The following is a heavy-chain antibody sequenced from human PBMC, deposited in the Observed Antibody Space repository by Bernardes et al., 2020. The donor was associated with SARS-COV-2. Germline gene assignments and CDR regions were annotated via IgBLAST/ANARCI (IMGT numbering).Heavy chain of an antibody. CDR2: IYSDDDK. D-gene: IGHD6-13*01. Sequence: SGPTLLKLTQTLTLTCTFSGFSLSTSGVAVGWIRQPPANPLEWHALIYSDDDKRYSPTLKSRLTVTKDTSKNQVVLTLTNVDPRDTATYYCAHRRPSTWESDWFDPWGQGTLVTVSS. J-gene: IGHJ5*02. V-gene: IGHV2-5*02. CDR3: AHRRPSTWESDWFDP. CDR1: GFSLSTSGVA.